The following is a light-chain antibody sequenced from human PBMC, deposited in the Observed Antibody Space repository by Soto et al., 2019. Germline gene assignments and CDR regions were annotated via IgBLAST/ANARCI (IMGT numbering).Light chain of an antibody. CDR2: EAS. V-gene: IGKV1-5*03. Sequence: DIQMTQSPPTLSASVGDRVTITCRASQTINRWLAWHQQKPGKAPKLLIYEASNLETGVPSRFSGSGSGTEFTLTISSLQPEDFATYYCQQLNTYPSTFGGGTKVDIK. CDR1: QTINRW. CDR3: QQLNTYPST. J-gene: IGKJ4*01.